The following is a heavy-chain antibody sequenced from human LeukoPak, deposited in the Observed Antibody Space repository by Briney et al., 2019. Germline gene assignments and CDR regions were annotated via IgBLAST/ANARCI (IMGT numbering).Heavy chain of an antibody. J-gene: IGHJ3*02. Sequence: GASVKVSCKASGGTFSSYAISWVRQAPGQGLEWMGGIIPIFGTANYAQKFQGRVTITADESTSTAYMELSSLRSEDTAVYYCASRGGMGTFDIWGQGTMVTVSS. V-gene: IGHV1-69*13. CDR1: GGTFSSYA. CDR3: ASRGGMGTFDI. D-gene: IGHD3-10*01. CDR2: IIPIFGTA.